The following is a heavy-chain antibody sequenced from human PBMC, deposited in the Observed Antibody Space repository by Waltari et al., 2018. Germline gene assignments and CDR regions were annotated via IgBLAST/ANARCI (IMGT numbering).Heavy chain of an antibody. CDR2: IWYDGSNK. V-gene: IGHV3-33*06. D-gene: IGHD4-17*01. CDR1: GFTFSSYG. Sequence: QVQLVESGGGVVQPGRSLRLSCAASGFTFSSYGMHWVRQAPGKGLEWVAVIWYDGSNKYYADSVKGRFTISRDNSKNTLYLQMNSLRAEDTAMYYCAKEAFYGDYFIDYWGQGTLVTVSS. CDR3: AKEAFYGDYFIDY. J-gene: IGHJ4*02.